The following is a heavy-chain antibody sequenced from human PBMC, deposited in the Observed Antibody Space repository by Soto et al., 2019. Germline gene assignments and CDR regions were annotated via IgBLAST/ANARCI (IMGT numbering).Heavy chain of an antibody. CDR1: GGTFSTSA. CDR3: ARDKDRLQLGGNYYYILDV. J-gene: IGHJ6*02. Sequence: QVQLEQSGAEVKKPGSSVKVSCKASGGTFSTSAISWVRQAPGQGLEWMGGFIPIFPTQDYAHKFQGRLTITADESTSTAYMELRGLKSDATAVYYCARDKDRLQLGGNYYYILDVWGQGTTVTVFS. D-gene: IGHD5-12*01. CDR2: FIPIFPTQ. V-gene: IGHV1-69*12.